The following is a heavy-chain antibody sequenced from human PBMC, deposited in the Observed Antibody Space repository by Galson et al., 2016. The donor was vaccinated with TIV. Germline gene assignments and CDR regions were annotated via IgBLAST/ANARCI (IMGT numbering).Heavy chain of an antibody. CDR1: GFTFSKND. J-gene: IGHJ4*02. V-gene: IGHV3-30-3*01. CDR2: ISYDGTNI. Sequence: SLRLSCAGSGFTFSKNDMHWVRQAPGQGLEWVAIISYDGTNIYYGDSVRGRFTISRDNSKNTVYLQMSSLRHEDTALYYCAREAGTTDYHDFWGQGTLVTVSS. CDR3: AREAGTTDYHDF. D-gene: IGHD1-1*01.